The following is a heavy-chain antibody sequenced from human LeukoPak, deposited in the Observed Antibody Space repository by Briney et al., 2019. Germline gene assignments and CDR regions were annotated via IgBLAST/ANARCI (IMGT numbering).Heavy chain of an antibody. CDR3: ATAQGYYDSSGYFPFDY. CDR2: INPSNDDT. J-gene: IGHJ4*02. CDR1: GYTFTNFV. D-gene: IGHD3-22*01. V-gene: IGHV1-3*01. Sequence: GASVKVSCKASGYTFTNFVIHWVRQAPGQRLEWMGWINPSNDDTKYSQKFQGRVTITADTSTDTAYMELSSLRSEDTAVYYRATAQGYYDSSGYFPFDYWGQGTLVTVSS.